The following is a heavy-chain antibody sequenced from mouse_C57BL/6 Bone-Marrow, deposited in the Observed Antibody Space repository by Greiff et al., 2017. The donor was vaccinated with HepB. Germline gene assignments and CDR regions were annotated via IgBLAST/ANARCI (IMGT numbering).Heavy chain of an antibody. D-gene: IGHD1-1*01. V-gene: IGHV1-64*01. CDR2: IHPNSGST. Sequence: QVHVKQPGAELVKPGASVKLSCKASGYTFTSYWMHWVKQRPGQGLEWIGMIHPNSGSTNYNEKFKSKATLTVDKSSSTAYMQLSSLTSEDSAVYYCARLGITTVVALRYFDVWGTGTTVTVSS. CDR1: GYTFTSYW. CDR3: ARLGITTVVALRYFDV. J-gene: IGHJ1*03.